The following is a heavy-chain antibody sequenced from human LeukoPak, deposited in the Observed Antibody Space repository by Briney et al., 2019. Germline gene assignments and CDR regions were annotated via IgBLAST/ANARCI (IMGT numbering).Heavy chain of an antibody. D-gene: IGHD6-13*01. CDR2: IYTSGST. V-gene: IGHV4-4*07. CDR3: ARDPGSSSWFYFDD. CDR1: GGSISSYY. Sequence: SETLSLTCTVSGGSISSYYWSWIRQPAGKGLEWIGRIYTSGSTNYNPSLKSRVTMSVDTSKNQFSLKLSSVTAADTAVYYCARDPGSSSWFYFDDWGQGTLVTVSS. J-gene: IGHJ4*02.